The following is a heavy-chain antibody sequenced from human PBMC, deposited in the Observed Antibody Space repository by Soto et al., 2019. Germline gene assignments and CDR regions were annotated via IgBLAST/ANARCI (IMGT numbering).Heavy chain of an antibody. J-gene: IGHJ6*02. Sequence: ASVKVSCKASGYTFTGYYMHCVRQAPGQGLEWMGWINPNSGGTNYAQKFQGWVTMTRDTSISTAYMELSRLRSDDTAVYYCATTVTTAYYYGMDVWGQGTTVTVSS. D-gene: IGHD4-17*01. CDR2: INPNSGGT. V-gene: IGHV1-2*04. CDR1: GYTFTGYY. CDR3: ATTVTTAYYYGMDV.